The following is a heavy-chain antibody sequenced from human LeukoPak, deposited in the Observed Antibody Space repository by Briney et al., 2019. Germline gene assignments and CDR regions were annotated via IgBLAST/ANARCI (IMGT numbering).Heavy chain of an antibody. Sequence: SETLSLTCTVSGYSISSGYYWGWIRQPPGQGLEWTGSVYHSGRTYYNPSLKSRVTISVDTSKNQFSLKLNSVTAADTAVFYCVANPADYNTLGSSYKVWGQGTLSPSPQ. CDR2: VYHSGRT. CDR1: GYSISSGYY. J-gene: IGHJ4*02. D-gene: IGHD3-10*01. CDR3: VANPADYNTLGSSYKV. V-gene: IGHV4-38-2*02.